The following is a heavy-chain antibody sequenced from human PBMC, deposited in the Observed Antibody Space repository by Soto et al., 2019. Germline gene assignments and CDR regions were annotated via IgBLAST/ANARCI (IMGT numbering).Heavy chain of an antibody. CDR2: IYYSGST. J-gene: IGHJ4*02. CDR3: ARRWGTSFDF. CDR1: GGSISSYY. Sequence: QVQLQESGPGLVKPSETLSLTCTVSGGSISSYYWSWIRQPPGKGLEWIGYIYYSGSTNHNPALKSRVTISVETSKNQFSLKVSSVTAADTAVYYCARRWGTSFDFWGQGTLVTVSS. V-gene: IGHV4-59*01. D-gene: IGHD7-27*01.